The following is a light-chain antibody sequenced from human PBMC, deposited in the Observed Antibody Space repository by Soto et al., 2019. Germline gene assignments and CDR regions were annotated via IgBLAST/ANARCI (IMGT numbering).Light chain of an antibody. V-gene: IGKV1-5*03. CDR1: QTISTW. CDR2: KAS. J-gene: IGKJ1*01. CDR3: QHYNSYSEA. Sequence: DIQVTQSPSTLSSSVGARVTVTCRASQTISTWMAWYQQKPGKAPKLLIYKASTLKSGVPSRFSGSGSGTEFTLTISSLQPDDFATYYCQHYNSYSEACGQGTKGDIK.